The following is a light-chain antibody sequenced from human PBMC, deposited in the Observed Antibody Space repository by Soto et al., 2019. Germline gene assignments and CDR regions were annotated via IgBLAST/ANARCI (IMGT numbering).Light chain of an antibody. Sequence: QSALTQPASVSGSPGQSITISCTGTSSDVGGYNYVSWYQQHPGKALKLMIYDVSNRPSGVSNRFSGSKSGNTASLTISGLQAEDEADYYCSSYTSSSTLDDVFGTGTKVTVL. CDR3: SSYTSSSTLDDV. CDR1: SSDVGGYNY. CDR2: DVS. J-gene: IGLJ1*01. V-gene: IGLV2-14*01.